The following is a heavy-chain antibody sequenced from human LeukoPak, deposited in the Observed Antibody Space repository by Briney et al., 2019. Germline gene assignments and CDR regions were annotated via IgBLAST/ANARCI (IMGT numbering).Heavy chain of an antibody. D-gene: IGHD3-22*01. Sequence: PGGSLRLSCAASGFSFSRYGMKWVRQAPGKGLEWLSYIRSSDSTTYYADSVKGRFTISRDNAKNSLYLQMDSLRVEDTAVYYCAKRADSSAHSFAYWGQGTLVTVSS. CDR1: GFSFSRYG. CDR3: AKRADSSAHSFAY. J-gene: IGHJ4*02. CDR2: IRSSDSTT. V-gene: IGHV3-48*04.